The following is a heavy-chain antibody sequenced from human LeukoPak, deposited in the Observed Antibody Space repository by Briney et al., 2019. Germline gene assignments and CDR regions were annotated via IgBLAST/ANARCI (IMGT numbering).Heavy chain of an antibody. CDR3: AGDPYYYGSGSHYFDY. J-gene: IGHJ4*02. D-gene: IGHD3-10*01. Sequence: GASVNVSCKASGGTFSSYAISWVRQAPGQGLEWMGGIIPIFSTANYAQKFQGRVTITADESTSTAYMELSSLRSEDTAVYYCAGDPYYYGSGSHYFDYWGQGTLVTVSS. V-gene: IGHV1-69*13. CDR1: GGTFSSYA. CDR2: IIPIFSTA.